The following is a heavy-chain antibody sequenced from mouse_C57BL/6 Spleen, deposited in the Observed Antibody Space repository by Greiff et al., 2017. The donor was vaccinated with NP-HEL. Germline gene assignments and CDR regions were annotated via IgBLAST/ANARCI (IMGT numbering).Heavy chain of an antibody. Sequence: EVKLVESGGGLVKPGGSLKLSCAASGFTFSDYGMHWVRQAPEKGLEWVAYISSGSSTIYYADTVKGRFTISRDNAKNTLFLQMTSLRSEDTAMYYCEKKTYYYAMDYWGQGTSVTVSS. CDR2: ISSGSSTI. CDR3: EKKTYYYAMDY. J-gene: IGHJ4*01. V-gene: IGHV5-17*01. CDR1: GFTFSDYG.